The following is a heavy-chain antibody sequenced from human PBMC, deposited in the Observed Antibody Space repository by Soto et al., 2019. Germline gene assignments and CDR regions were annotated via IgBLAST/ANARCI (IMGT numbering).Heavy chain of an antibody. V-gene: IGHV5-51*01. Sequence: EALKISCKGSGYSFICYWSGWVRQMPGKGLEWMGIIYPGDSDIRYSPSFQGQVTISADKSINTAYLQWSSLKAADTAMYYCARSRWRGTFDAYDVWGQGTMVTVS. CDR3: ARSRWRGTFDAYDV. CDR2: IYPGDSDI. CDR1: GYSFICYW. J-gene: IGHJ3*01. D-gene: IGHD1-26*01.